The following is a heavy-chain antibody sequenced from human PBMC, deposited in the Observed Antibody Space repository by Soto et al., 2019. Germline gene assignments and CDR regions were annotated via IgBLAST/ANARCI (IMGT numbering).Heavy chain of an antibody. V-gene: IGHV1-69*13. CDR1: GGTFSSYA. Sequence: EASVKVSCKASGGTFSSYAISWVRQAPGQGLEWMGGIIPILGTANYAQKFQGRVTITADESTSTAYMELSSLRSEDTAVYYCASSIAAAGNHYFDYWGQGTLVTVSS. CDR2: IIPILGTA. J-gene: IGHJ4*02. CDR3: ASSIAAAGNHYFDY. D-gene: IGHD6-13*01.